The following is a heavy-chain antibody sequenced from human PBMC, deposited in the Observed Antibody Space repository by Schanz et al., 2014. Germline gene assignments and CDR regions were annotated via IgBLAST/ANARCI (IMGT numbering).Heavy chain of an antibody. J-gene: IGHJ6*02. CDR3: ARAKRFGDMDV. CDR2: ISAYNGHT. Sequence: QVQLVQSGAEVKKPGASVKVSCKASGYTFISYGIKWVRQAPGQGLEWMGWISAYNGHTDYAQKLQGRVTLTTDTSTSTAYMELRNLRSDDTAVYYCARAKRFGDMDVWGRGTTGTVSS. CDR1: GYTFISYG. D-gene: IGHD3-10*01. V-gene: IGHV1-18*01.